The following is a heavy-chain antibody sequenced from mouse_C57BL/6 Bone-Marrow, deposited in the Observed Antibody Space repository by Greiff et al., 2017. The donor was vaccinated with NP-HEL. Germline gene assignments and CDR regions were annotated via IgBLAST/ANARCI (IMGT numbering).Heavy chain of an antibody. D-gene: IGHD2-4*01. V-gene: IGHV3-6*01. Sequence: EESGPGLVKPSQSLSLTCSVTGYSITSGYYWNWIRQFPGNKLEWMGYISYDGSNNYNPSLKNRISITRDTSKNQFFLKLNSVTTEDTATYYCARVGDYDDYAMDYWGQGTSVTVSS. CDR1: GYSITSGYY. CDR2: ISYDGSN. CDR3: ARVGDYDDYAMDY. J-gene: IGHJ4*01.